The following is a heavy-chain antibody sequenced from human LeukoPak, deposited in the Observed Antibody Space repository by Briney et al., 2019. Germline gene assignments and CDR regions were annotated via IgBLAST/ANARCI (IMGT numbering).Heavy chain of an antibody. CDR1: GFTFSSYA. V-gene: IGHV3-30*04. CDR2: ISYDGSNK. Sequence: GGSLRLSCAASGFTFSSYAMHWVRQAPGKGLEWVAVISYDGSNKYYADSVKGRFTISRDNSKNTLYLQMNSLRAEDTAVYYCARVMYGSGSYYNSYYYYMDVWGKGTTVTVSS. J-gene: IGHJ6*03. CDR3: ARVMYGSGSYYNSYYYYMDV. D-gene: IGHD3-10*01.